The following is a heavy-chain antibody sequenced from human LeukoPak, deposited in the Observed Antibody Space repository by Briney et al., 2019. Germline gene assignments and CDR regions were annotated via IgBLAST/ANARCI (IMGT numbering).Heavy chain of an antibody. Sequence: PGGSLRLSCVGSGFTFSRVGMQWVRQAPGKGLEWVAVIHNNGTMGQYADTVQGRFNMSKDNSRDTLYLQMNSLRDDDTAVYYCAKEGEPFRGYLDVWGKGTTVIVSS. CDR2: IHNNGTMG. CDR3: AKEGEPFRGYLDV. CDR1: GFTFSRVG. V-gene: IGHV3-33*03. J-gene: IGHJ6*03. D-gene: IGHD1-14*01.